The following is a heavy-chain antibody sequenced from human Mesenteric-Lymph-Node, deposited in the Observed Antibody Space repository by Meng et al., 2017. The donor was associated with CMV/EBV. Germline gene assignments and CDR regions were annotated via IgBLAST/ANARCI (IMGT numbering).Heavy chain of an antibody. D-gene: IGHD1-7*01. J-gene: IGHJ6*02. CDR2: IIPIFGTG. Sequence: SVKVSCKASGGTFSTYVLNWVRQAPGQGLQWMGGIIPIFGTGNYTQKFQGRVPITTDKSTTTAYMELSRLRSDDTAVYYCARDPSLNWNYEVAYYGMDVWGQGTTVTVSS. CDR3: ARDPSLNWNYEVAYYGMDV. CDR1: GGTFSTYV. V-gene: IGHV1-69*05.